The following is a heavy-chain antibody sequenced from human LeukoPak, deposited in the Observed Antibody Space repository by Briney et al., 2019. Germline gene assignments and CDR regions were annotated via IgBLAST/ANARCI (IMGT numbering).Heavy chain of an antibody. J-gene: IGHJ4*02. CDR3: ARGNYAILTGYYTPYFDY. CDR2: IYYSGST. V-gene: IGHV4-59*01. Sequence: PSETLSLTCTVSGGSISSYYWSWIRQPPGKGLEWIGYIYYSGSTNYNPSLKSRVTISVDTSKNQFSLKLSSVTAADTAVYYCARGNYAILTGYYTPYFDYWGQGTLVTVSS. CDR1: GGSISSYY. D-gene: IGHD3-9*01.